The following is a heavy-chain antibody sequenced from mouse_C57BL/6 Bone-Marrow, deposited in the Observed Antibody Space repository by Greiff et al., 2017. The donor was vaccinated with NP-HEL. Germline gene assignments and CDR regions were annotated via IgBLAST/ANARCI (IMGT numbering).Heavy chain of an antibody. V-gene: IGHV1-59*01. Sequence: VQLQQPGAELVRPGTSVKLSCKASGYTFTSYWMHWVKQRPGQGLEWIGVIDPSASYTNYNQKFKGKATLTVDTSSSTAYMQRSSLTAEDSAVYYCARSYAMDYWGQGTSVTVSS. J-gene: IGHJ4*01. CDR3: ARSYAMDY. CDR2: IDPSASYT. CDR1: GYTFTSYW.